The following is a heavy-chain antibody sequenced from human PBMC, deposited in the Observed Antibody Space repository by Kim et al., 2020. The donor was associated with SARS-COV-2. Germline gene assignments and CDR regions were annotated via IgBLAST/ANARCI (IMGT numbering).Heavy chain of an antibody. CDR3: TSHDRGMDV. D-gene: IGHD3-16*01. Sequence: GTTEYAASVKGRFTISRDDSKSIAYLQMNSLKTEDTAVYYCTSHDRGMDVWGQGTTVTVSS. CDR2: GTT. V-gene: IGHV3-49*02. J-gene: IGHJ6*02.